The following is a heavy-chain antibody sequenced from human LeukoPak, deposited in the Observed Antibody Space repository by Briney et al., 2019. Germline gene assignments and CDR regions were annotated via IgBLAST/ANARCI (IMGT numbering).Heavy chain of an antibody. CDR2: IDGGGGPT. V-gene: IGHV3-23*01. D-gene: IGHD2-15*01. CDR1: GFTFRNYA. CDR3: ATTFPYCADGTCAL. Sequence: GGSLRLSCAASGFTFRNYAMSWVRQAPGKGLEWVSVIDGGGGPTYYADSVKGRFTISRDNSKNTLYLQMHSLRADDTAVYYCATTFPYCADGTCALGGQGTLVIVSS. J-gene: IGHJ1*01.